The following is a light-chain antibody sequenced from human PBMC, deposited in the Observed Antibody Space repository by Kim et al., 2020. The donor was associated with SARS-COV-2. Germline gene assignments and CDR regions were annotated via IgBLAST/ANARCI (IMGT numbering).Light chain of an antibody. V-gene: IGKV1-39*01. CDR3: QQTYSVPNT. CDR2: AVS. J-gene: IGKJ2*01. Sequence: SETVGDRVTITGRASRSISTSLHWHQHIQGKAPQFLIYAVSSLQSGVPSRFSGSGSGTDFTLTINSLQPEDFATYYCQQTYSVPNTFGQGTKLEI. CDR1: RSISTS.